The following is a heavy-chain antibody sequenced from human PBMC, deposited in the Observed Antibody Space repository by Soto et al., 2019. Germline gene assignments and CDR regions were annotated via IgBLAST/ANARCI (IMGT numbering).Heavy chain of an antibody. J-gene: IGHJ6*02. D-gene: IGHD3-10*01. CDR1: GGSISSGGYY. Sequence: PSETLSLTCTVSGGSISSGGYYWSWIRQHPGKGLEWIGYFYYSGSTYYNPSLKSRVTISVDTSKNQFSLKLSSVTAADTAVYYCARRGTEPEDNVLLWFGESGGYMDVWGQGTTVTVSS. CDR3: ARRGTEPEDNVLLWFGESGGYMDV. V-gene: IGHV4-31*03. CDR2: FYYSGST.